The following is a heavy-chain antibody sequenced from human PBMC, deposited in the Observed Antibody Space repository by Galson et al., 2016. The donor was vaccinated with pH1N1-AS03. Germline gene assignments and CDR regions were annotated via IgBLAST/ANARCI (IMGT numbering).Heavy chain of an antibody. Sequence: PALVNPTQTLTLTCTFSGFSLSTSGVGVGWIRQPPGKALEWLALIYWGDDKRYSPSLKSRLTITKDTSKNQVVLTMTNMDPVDTATYYCAQSDYGDYVDYFDYWGQGTLVTVSS. D-gene: IGHD4-17*01. CDR3: AQSDYGDYVDYFDY. CDR2: IYWGDDK. V-gene: IGHV2-5*02. CDR1: GFSLSTSGVG. J-gene: IGHJ4*02.